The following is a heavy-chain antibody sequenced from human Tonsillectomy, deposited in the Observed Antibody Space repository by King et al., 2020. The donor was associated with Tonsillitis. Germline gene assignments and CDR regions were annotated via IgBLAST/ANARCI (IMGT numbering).Heavy chain of an antibody. D-gene: IGHD3-3*01. CDR1: GYTFTSYG. CDR3: AKRSQPEWLAYYGMDV. J-gene: IGHJ6*02. V-gene: IGHV1-18*04. CDR2: ISAYNGNT. Sequence: VQSGAEVKKPGASVKVSCKASGYTFTSYGISWVRQAPGQGLEWMGWISAYNGNTNYAQKLQGRVTMTTDTSTSTAYMELRSLRSDDTAVYYCAKRSQPEWLAYYGMDVWGQGTTVTVSS.